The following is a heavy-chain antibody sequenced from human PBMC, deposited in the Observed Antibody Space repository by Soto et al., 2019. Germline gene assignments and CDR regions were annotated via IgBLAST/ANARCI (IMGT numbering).Heavy chain of an antibody. CDR3: AIAYYDFWSGGAYYYYYYGMDV. CDR1: GGTFSSYA. V-gene: IGHV1-69*13. D-gene: IGHD3-3*01. Sequence: GASVKVSCKASGGTFSSYAISWVRQAPGQGLEWMGGIIPIFGTANYAQKFQGRVTITADESTSTAYMELSSLRSEDTAVYYCAIAYYDFWSGGAYYYYYYGMDVWGQGTTVTVSS. J-gene: IGHJ6*02. CDR2: IIPIFGTA.